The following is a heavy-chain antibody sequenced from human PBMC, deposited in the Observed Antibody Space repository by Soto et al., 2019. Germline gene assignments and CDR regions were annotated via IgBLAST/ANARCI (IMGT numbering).Heavy chain of an antibody. J-gene: IGHJ6*02. Sequence: QVQLQESGPGLVKPSETLSLTCTVSGGSISSSTYYWGWIRQPPGKGLEWIGFIYYSGSAYYNPSLKTRVTISIDTSKNQFYRKLTSVTAADTAVFYCARHGVDYGDYASYYYYGMDVWGRGTTVTVSS. V-gene: IGHV4-39*01. CDR2: IYYSGSA. CDR3: ARHGVDYGDYASYYYYGMDV. CDR1: GGSISSSTYY. D-gene: IGHD4-17*01.